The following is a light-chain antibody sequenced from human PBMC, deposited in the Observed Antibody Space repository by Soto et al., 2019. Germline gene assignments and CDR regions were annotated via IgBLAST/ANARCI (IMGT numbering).Light chain of an antibody. V-gene: IGLV2-8*01. CDR1: SSDVGGYNY. Sequence: QSALTQPPSASGSPGQSVTISCTGTSSDVGGYNYVSWYQQHPGKAPKLMIYEVSKRPSGVPDRFSGSKSGTSASLAITGLQAEDEADYYCQSYDSSLSGSVFGTGTKLTVL. CDR2: EVS. CDR3: QSYDSSLSGSV. J-gene: IGLJ1*01.